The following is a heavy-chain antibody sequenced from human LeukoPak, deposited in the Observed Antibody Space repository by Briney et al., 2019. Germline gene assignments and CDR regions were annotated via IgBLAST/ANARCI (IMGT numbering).Heavy chain of an antibody. CDR1: GFTFDDYA. Sequence: PGGSLRLSCAASGFTFDDYAMHWVRQAPGKGLKWVSLISGDGGSTYYADSVKGRFTISRDNSKNSLYLQMNSLRTEDTALYYCAKDTAMANRKDYYFDYWGQGTLVTVSS. V-gene: IGHV3-43*02. CDR2: ISGDGGST. CDR3: AKDTAMANRKDYYFDY. J-gene: IGHJ4*02. D-gene: IGHD5-18*01.